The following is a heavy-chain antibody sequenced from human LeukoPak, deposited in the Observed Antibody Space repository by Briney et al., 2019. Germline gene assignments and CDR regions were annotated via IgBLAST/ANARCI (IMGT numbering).Heavy chain of an antibody. CDR1: GYTFTSYY. J-gene: IGHJ6*03. CDR2: INPSGGST. V-gene: IGHV1-46*01. D-gene: IGHD3-10*01. Sequence: GASVKVSCKASGYTFTSYYMHWVRQAPGQGLEWMGIINPSGGSTSYAQKLQGRVTMTTDTSTSTAYMELRSLRSDDTAVYYCARDLHRVVVRGVPHYYYYMDVWGKGTTVTFSS. CDR3: ARDLHRVVVRGVPHYYYYMDV.